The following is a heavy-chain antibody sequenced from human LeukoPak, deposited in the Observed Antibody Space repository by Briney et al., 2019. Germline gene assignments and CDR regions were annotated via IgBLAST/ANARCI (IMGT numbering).Heavy chain of an antibody. CDR1: GFTFSSYG. Sequence: GGSLRLSCAASGFTFSSYGMSWVRQAPGKGLEWVSTISGSGGTTYYADSVKGRFTISRDNSKNTLYLQMSSLRAEDTAVYYCAKTYYDTSAYYLWYFDSWGQGTLVTVSS. CDR2: ISGSGGTT. J-gene: IGHJ4*02. CDR3: AKTYYDTSAYYLWYFDS. V-gene: IGHV3-23*01. D-gene: IGHD3-22*01.